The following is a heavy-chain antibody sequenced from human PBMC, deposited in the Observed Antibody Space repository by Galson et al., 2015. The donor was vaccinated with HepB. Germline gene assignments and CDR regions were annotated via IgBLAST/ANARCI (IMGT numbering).Heavy chain of an antibody. Sequence: SETLSLTCSVSNGSISSYFWSWIRQSPGKGLEWIGYIYSSGSTDYNPSLKSRVTMSLDSSKNQVSLRLNSVTAADTAMYYCARGGYNYGYDWGQGTLVTVSS. CDR1: NGSISSYF. CDR2: IYSSGST. D-gene: IGHD5-18*01. CDR3: ARGGYNYGYD. V-gene: IGHV4-59*01. J-gene: IGHJ4*02.